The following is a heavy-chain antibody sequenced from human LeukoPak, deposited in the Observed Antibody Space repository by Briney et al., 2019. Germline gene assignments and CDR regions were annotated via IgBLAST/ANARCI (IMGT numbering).Heavy chain of an antibody. Sequence: SQTLSLTCTVSGGSISSGGYYWSWIRQPPGKGLEWIGYIYHSGSTYYNPSLKSRVTISVDRSKNQFSLKLSSVTAADTAVYYCARAETYYYGSGSSNWFDPWGQGTLVTVSS. CDR2: IYHSGST. D-gene: IGHD3-10*01. CDR3: ARAETYYYGSGSSNWFDP. CDR1: GGSISSGGYY. V-gene: IGHV4-30-2*01. J-gene: IGHJ5*02.